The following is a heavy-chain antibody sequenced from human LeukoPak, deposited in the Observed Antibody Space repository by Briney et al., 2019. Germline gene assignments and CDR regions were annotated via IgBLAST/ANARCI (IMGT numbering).Heavy chain of an antibody. V-gene: IGHV1-46*01. D-gene: IGHD3-22*01. Sequence: ASVIGSYKASGYIFISHYIHWVRQAPGQGLEWMGIFNPSDGATTYSQKFQARVTMTRDTSTSTVYMEVSGLRSEDTAVYYCARISSAYYRDAFGIWGQGTLVTVSS. CDR1: GYIFISHY. CDR3: ARISSAYYRDAFGI. J-gene: IGHJ3*02. CDR2: FNPSDGAT.